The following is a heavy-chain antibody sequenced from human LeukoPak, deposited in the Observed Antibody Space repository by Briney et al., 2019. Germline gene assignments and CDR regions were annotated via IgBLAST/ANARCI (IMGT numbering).Heavy chain of an antibody. D-gene: IGHD6-6*01. CDR2: ISSSSSYI. Sequence: GGSLRLSCAASGFTFSDYYMSWIRQAPGKGLEWVSSISSSSSYIYYADSVKGRFTISRDNAKNSLYLQMNSLRAEDTAVYYCAREYSSSLDYWGQGTLVTVSS. CDR3: AREYSSSLDY. J-gene: IGHJ4*02. CDR1: GFTFSDYY. V-gene: IGHV3-11*06.